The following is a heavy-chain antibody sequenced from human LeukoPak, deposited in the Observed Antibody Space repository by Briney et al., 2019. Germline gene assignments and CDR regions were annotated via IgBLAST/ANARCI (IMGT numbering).Heavy chain of an antibody. J-gene: IGHJ4*02. V-gene: IGHV4-4*07. CDR1: GGSISSYY. Sequence: SETLSLTCTVSGGSISSYYWSWIRQPAGEGLEWIGRIYTSGSTNYNPSLKSRVTMSVDTSKHQFSLKLSSVTAADTAVYYCASNWNYEEGFDYWGQGTLVTVSS. CDR3: ASNWNYEEGFDY. CDR2: IYTSGST. D-gene: IGHD1-7*01.